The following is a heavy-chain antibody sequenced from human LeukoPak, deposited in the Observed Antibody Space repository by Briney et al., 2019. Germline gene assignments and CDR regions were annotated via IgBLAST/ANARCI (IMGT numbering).Heavy chain of an antibody. J-gene: IGHJ4*02. CDR2: INPNSGDT. V-gene: IGHV1-2*02. Sequence: ASVKVSXKASGYTFTGYYIHWVRQAPGQGLEWMGWINPNSGDTNYAQKFQGRVALTRDTSISTAYMELSRLRPDDTAVYYCAREDYWGQGTLITVSS. CDR3: AREDY. CDR1: GYTFTGYY.